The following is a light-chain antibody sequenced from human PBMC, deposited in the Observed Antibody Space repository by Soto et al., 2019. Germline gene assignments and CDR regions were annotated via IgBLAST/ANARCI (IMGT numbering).Light chain of an antibody. V-gene: IGKV3-15*01. CDR3: QQYDKLPHT. J-gene: IGKJ2*01. CDR1: QNLSRN. CDR2: YAS. Sequence: EMVMTQSPATLSVSPGERANLSCRASQNLSRNLAWYQQQPGQAPRLLIFYASTRATGIPARFSGSGSGTDFTLIISSLQSEDFAVYYCQQYDKLPHTLGQGTKLEIK.